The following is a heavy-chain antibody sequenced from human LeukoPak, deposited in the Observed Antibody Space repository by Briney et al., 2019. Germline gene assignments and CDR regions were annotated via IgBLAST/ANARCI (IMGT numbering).Heavy chain of an antibody. D-gene: IGHD3-9*01. CDR2: ISGSGGST. J-gene: IGHJ4*02. Sequence: PGGSLRLSCGASGFMFRIYAMTWVRQAPGKGLEWVSAISGSGGSTYYADSVKGRFTISRDNSKNTLCLQMNSLRAEDTAVYYCARPDYDILTGYYLTLHFDYWGQGTLVTVSS. V-gene: IGHV3-23*01. CDR3: ARPDYDILTGYYLTLHFDY. CDR1: GFMFRIYA.